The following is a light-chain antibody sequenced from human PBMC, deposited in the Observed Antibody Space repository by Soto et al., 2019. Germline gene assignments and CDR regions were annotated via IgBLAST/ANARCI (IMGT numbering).Light chain of an antibody. CDR2: KAS. CDR3: QQDNSYSWT. CDR1: QSISSW. J-gene: IGKJ1*01. V-gene: IGKV1-5*03. Sequence: DIQMTQSPSTLSASVGDRVTITCRASQSISSWLAWYQQKPGKAPKLLIYKASILESGVPSRFSGSESGTEFTLTISSLQPDDFATYYCQQDNSYSWTFGQGTKVEIK.